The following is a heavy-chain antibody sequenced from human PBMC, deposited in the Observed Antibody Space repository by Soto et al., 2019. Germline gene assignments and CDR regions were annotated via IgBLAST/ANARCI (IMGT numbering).Heavy chain of an antibody. CDR3: ARMRPKARPFYDFWSGWADY. D-gene: IGHD3-3*01. Sequence: GASVKVSCKASGYTFTSYYMHWVRQAPGQGLEWMGIINPSGGSTSYAQKFQGRVTMTRDTSTSTVYMELSSLRSEDTAVYYCARMRPKARPFYDFWSGWADYWGQGTLVTRLL. J-gene: IGHJ4*02. V-gene: IGHV1-46*01. CDR2: INPSGGST. CDR1: GYTFTSYY.